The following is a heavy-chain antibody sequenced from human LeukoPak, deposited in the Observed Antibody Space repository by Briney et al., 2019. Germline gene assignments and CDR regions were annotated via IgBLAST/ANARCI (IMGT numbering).Heavy chain of an antibody. D-gene: IGHD6-6*01. CDR1: GESFSGYY. CDR2: INHSGST. J-gene: IGHJ4*02. Sequence: PSETLSLTCAVYGESFSGYYWSWIRQPPGKGLEWIGEINHSGSTNYNPSLKSRVTISVDTSKNQFSLKLSSVTAADTAVYYCARGRWAARRYYFDYWGQGTLVTVSS. V-gene: IGHV4-34*01. CDR3: ARGRWAARRYYFDY.